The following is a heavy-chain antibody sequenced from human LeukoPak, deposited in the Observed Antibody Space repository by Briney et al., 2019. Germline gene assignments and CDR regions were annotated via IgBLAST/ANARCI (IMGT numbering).Heavy chain of an antibody. V-gene: IGHV1-24*01. CDR2: FDPEDGET. J-gene: IGHJ4*02. CDR1: GCSFTSYG. D-gene: IGHD3-22*01. Sequence: ASVKVSCKASGCSFTSYGISWVRQAPGQGLEWMGGFDPEDGETIYAQKFQGRVTMTEDTSTDTAYMELSSLRSEDTAVYYCATVGYDSSGYYLDYWGQGTLVTVSS. CDR3: ATVGYDSSGYYLDY.